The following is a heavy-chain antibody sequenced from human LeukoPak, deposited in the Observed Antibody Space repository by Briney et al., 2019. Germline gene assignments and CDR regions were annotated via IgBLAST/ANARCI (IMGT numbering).Heavy chain of an antibody. J-gene: IGHJ4*02. Sequence: GGSLRLSCAASGFIVNTNYMTWVRQAPGRGLEWVSFIYADGNTYYADSVKGRFTISRDISKNAVYLQMNSLRAEGTAVYYCARDSYGDANFDSWGQGTLVTVSS. CDR3: ARDSYGDANFDS. D-gene: IGHD4-17*01. CDR1: GFIVNTNY. V-gene: IGHV3-53*01. CDR2: IYADGNT.